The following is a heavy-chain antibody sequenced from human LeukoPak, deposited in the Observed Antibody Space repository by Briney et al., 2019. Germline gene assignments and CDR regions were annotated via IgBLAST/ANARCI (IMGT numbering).Heavy chain of an antibody. CDR3: ARPSQRVLGAFDI. D-gene: IGHD6-13*01. Sequence: ASVKVSCKASGYTFTGYYMHWVRQAPGQGLEWMGWINPNSGGTNYAQKFQGRATMTRDTSISTAYMELSRLRSDDTAVYYCARPSQRVLGAFDIWGQGTMVTVSS. CDR2: INPNSGGT. J-gene: IGHJ3*02. V-gene: IGHV1-2*02. CDR1: GYTFTGYY.